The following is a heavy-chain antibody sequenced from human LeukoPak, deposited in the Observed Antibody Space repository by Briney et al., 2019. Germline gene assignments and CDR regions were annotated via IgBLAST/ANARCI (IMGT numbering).Heavy chain of an antibody. J-gene: IGHJ4*02. CDR2: INPSGGST. V-gene: IGHV1-46*01. Sequence: ASVKVSCKASGYTFTSYYMHWARQAPGQGLEWMGIINPSGGSTSYAQKFQGRVTMTRDTSTSTVYMELSSLRSGDTAVYYCAAEGITGTKDYWGQGTLVTVSS. D-gene: IGHD1-7*01. CDR3: AAEGITGTKDY. CDR1: GYTFTSYY.